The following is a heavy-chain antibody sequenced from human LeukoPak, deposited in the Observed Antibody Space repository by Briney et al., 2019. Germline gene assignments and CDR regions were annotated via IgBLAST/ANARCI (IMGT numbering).Heavy chain of an antibody. CDR2: IYYSGST. CDR1: GGSISSGDYY. Sequence: PSETLSLTCTVSGGSISSGDYYWGWIRQPPGKGLEWIGYIYYSGSTNYNPSLKSRVTISVDTSKNQFSLKLSSVTAADTAVYYCALEPASFQHWGQGTLVTVSS. V-gene: IGHV4-30-4*01. CDR3: ALEPASFQH. J-gene: IGHJ1*01.